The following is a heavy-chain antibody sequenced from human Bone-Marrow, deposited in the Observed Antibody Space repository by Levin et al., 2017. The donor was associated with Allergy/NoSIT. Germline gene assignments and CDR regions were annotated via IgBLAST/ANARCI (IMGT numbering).Heavy chain of an antibody. D-gene: IGHD6-13*01. J-gene: IGHJ4*02. CDR3: ARGRALRDPCSSSWHPFDY. CDR2: INHSGST. Sequence: SETLSLTCAVYGGSFSGYYWSWIRQPPGKGLEWIGEINHSGSTNYNPSLKSRVTISVDTSKNQFSLKLRSVTAADTAVYYWARGRALRDPCSSSWHPFDYWGQGTLVTVSA. CDR1: GGSFSGYY. V-gene: IGHV4-34*01.